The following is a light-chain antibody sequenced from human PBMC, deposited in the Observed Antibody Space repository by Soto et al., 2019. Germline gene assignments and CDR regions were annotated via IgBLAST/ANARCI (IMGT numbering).Light chain of an antibody. CDR3: QQRSNPIT. CDR2: SAS. V-gene: IGKV3-11*01. J-gene: IGKJ5*01. CDR1: RTVDGNY. Sequence: EVVLTQSPGTLSLSPGERATLSCRASRTVDGNYLAWYHQKPGQPPRLLIHSASTRAPGIPARFSGSGSGTDFTLTISSLEPEDFAVYYCQQRSNPITFGQGTRLEIK.